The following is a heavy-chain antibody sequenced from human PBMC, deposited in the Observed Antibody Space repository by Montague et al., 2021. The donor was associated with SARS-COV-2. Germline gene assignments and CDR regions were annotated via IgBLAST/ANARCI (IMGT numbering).Heavy chain of an antibody. D-gene: IGHD5-24*01. Sequence: SETLSLTCTVSGGSISSYNWSWIRRPPGKGLECIGYIYYSGNTNYNPSLKSRVTMSVDASKSQFSLKLSSVTAADTAVYYCAGLQGDGSLYGTDVWGQGTTVTVSS. CDR1: GGSISSYN. CDR2: IYYSGNT. CDR3: AGLQGDGSLYGTDV. J-gene: IGHJ6*02. V-gene: IGHV4-59*01.